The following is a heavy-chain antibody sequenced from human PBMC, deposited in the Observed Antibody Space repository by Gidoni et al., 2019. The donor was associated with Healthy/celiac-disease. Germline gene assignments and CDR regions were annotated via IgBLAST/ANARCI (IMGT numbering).Heavy chain of an antibody. CDR2: ISAYNGNT. V-gene: IGHV1-18*04. D-gene: IGHD3-22*01. CDR1: GSTFTSHG. CDR3: AREYYYDSSGYSPFDY. Sequence: QVQLVQSGAAVKKPGASVTVSCKASGSTFTSHGISWVRQAPGQGLEWMGWISAYNGNTNYAQKLQGRVTMTTDTSTSTAYMELRSLRSDDTAVYYCAREYYYDSSGYSPFDYWGQGTLVTVSS. J-gene: IGHJ4*02.